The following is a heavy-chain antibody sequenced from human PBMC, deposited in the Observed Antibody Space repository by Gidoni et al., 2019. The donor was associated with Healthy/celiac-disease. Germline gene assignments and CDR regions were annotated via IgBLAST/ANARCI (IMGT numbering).Heavy chain of an antibody. V-gene: IGHV4-61*01. CDR1: GGSVSSGSYY. CDR3: ARTNIVFYGMDV. CDR2: IYYSGST. J-gene: IGHJ6*02. Sequence: QVQLQESGPGLVKPSATLSLTCTVSGGSVSSGSYYWSWIRQPPGKGLEWIGYIYYSGSTNYNPSLKSRVTISVDTSKNQFSLKLSSVTAADTAVYYCARTNIVFYGMDVWGQGTTVTVSS. D-gene: IGHD2-15*01.